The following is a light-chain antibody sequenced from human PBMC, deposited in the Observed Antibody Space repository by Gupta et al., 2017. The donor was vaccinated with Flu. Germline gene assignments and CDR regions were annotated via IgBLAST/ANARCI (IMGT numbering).Light chain of an antibody. V-gene: IGKV3-11*01. Sequence: TVLPQSPVTLSLSPGDRATLSCRASQSVGRYLAWYQQKPGQSPRRRISDASNRATGITARFSGSGAGTDFTLTISSLEPEEFAVYYCQQRSDWPPGITFGGGTKVEMK. CDR3: QQRSDWPPGIT. CDR2: DAS. CDR1: QSVGRY. J-gene: IGKJ4*01.